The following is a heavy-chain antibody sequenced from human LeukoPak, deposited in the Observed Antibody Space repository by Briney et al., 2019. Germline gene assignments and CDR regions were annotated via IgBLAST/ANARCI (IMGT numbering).Heavy chain of an antibody. D-gene: IGHD2-15*01. CDR2: INPNSGGT. CDR1: GYTFTSYG. V-gene: IGHV1-2*02. CDR3: ASLLGYCSGGSCSPYYFDY. Sequence: ASVKVSCKASGYTFTSYGISWVRQAPGQGLEWMGWINPNSGGTNYAQKFQGRVTMTRDTSISTAYMELSRLRSDDTAVYYCASLLGYCSGGSCSPYYFDYWGQGTLVTVSS. J-gene: IGHJ4*02.